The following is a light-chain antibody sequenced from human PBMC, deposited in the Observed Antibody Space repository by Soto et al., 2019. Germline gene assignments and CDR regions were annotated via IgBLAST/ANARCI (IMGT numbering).Light chain of an antibody. Sequence: EIVWTRSPGTLSLSPGERATLSCRASQSVSSTSLAWYQQKPGQAPRLLIYGASSRATGIPDRFSGSGSGTAFTLTISSLEPEDSAVSYCQQRHLWPITFGQGTRLEIK. CDR2: GAS. CDR1: QSVSSTS. CDR3: QQRHLWPIT. J-gene: IGKJ5*01. V-gene: IGKV3-20*01.